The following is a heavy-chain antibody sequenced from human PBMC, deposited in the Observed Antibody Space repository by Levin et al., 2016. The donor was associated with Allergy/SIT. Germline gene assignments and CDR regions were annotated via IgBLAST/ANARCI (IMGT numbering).Heavy chain of an antibody. CDR3: AKVVLRYGEGIDY. V-gene: IGHV3-23*01. Sequence: GGSLRLSCAASGFTFSSYSMNWVRQAPGKGLEWVSAISGSGGSTYYADSVKGRFTISRDNSKNTLYLQMNSLRAEDTAVYYCAKVVLRYGEGIDYWGQGNPGHRLL. D-gene: IGHD4-17*01. CDR1: GFTFSSYS. CDR2: ISGSGGST. J-gene: IGHJ4*02.